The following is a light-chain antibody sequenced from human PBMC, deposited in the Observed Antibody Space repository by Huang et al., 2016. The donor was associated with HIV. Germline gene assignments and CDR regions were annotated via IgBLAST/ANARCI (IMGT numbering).Light chain of an antibody. CDR2: STS. CDR1: QGIYNS. Sequence: DIQMTQSPSSLSPSVGDRVTITCRASQGIYNSLAWYQQKPGKAPKLLLHSTSRLESGVPSRFRGSGSGADYTLTISSLQPEDFATYYCQQYYGTPTFGQGTRVEIK. J-gene: IGKJ1*01. CDR3: QQYYGTPT. V-gene: IGKV1-NL1*01.